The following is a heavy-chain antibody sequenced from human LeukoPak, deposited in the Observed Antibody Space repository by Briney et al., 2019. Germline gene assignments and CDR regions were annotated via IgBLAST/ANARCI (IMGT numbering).Heavy chain of an antibody. Sequence: GGSLRLSCAASGFTFSSYSMNWVRQAPGKGLEWVSSISSGSSYIYYADSLKGRFTISRDNSKNTLYLQMNSLRAEDTAVYYCAKDFTDITMVRGGVDYWGQGTLVTVSS. CDR2: ISSGSSYI. J-gene: IGHJ4*02. CDR3: AKDFTDITMVRGGVDY. D-gene: IGHD3-10*01. CDR1: GFTFSSYS. V-gene: IGHV3-21*01.